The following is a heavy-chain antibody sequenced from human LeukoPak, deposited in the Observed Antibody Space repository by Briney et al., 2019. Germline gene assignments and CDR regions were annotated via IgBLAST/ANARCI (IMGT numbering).Heavy chain of an antibody. CDR3: ARDDNWPDENGFDI. Sequence: GRSLRLSCAASGFTFSSYGIHWVRQAPGKGLEWVAVIGSDGRNKFYADSVTGRFTISRDNSQNTLYLQMNSLRAEDSAVYYCARDDNWPDENGFDIWGQGTMVTVSS. J-gene: IGHJ3*02. CDR2: IGSDGRNK. V-gene: IGHV3-33*01. CDR1: GFTFSSYG. D-gene: IGHD3-9*01.